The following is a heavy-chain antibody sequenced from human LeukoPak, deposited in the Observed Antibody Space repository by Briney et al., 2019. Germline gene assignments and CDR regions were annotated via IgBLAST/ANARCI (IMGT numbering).Heavy chain of an antibody. J-gene: IGHJ4*02. CDR1: GFTFSSYD. CDR3: ATLASGYSSPFDY. CDR2: IRSDGGST. D-gene: IGHD6-13*01. V-gene: IGHV3-23*01. Sequence: PGGSLRLSCAASGFTFSSYDMSWVRQAPGKGLEWVSFIRSDGGSTLYADSVKGRFTISRDNSKNTLYAEMTSLRAEDTAVYYCATLASGYSSPFDYWGQETLVTVSS.